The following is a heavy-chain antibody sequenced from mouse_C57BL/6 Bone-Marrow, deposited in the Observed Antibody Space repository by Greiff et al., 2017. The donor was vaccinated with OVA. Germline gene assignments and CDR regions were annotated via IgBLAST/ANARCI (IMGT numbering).Heavy chain of an antibody. V-gene: IGHV1-63*01. CDR3: ARRGYDSETAGLAY. Sequence: QVQLQQSGAELVRPGTSVKMSCKASGYTFTNYWIGWAKQRPGHGLEWIGDIYPGGGYTNYNEKFKGKATLTADQSSSTAYMKVSSLTSEDSDIDDCARRGYDSETAGLAYWGQGTLVTVSA. CDR1: GYTFTNYW. D-gene: IGHD2-2*01. J-gene: IGHJ3*01. CDR2: IYPGGGYT.